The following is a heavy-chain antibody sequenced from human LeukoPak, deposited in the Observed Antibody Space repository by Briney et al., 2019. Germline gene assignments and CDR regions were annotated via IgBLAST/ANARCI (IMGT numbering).Heavy chain of an antibody. J-gene: IGHJ4*02. CDR3: AKEGDFLNYYDSSGYTKEEYYFDY. V-gene: IGHV3-30*18. CDR2: ISYDGSNK. Sequence: GGSLRLSCAASGFTFSSYGMHWVRQAPGKGLEWVAVISYDGSNKYYADSVKGRFTISRDNSKNTLYLQMNSLRAEDTAVYYCAKEGDFLNYYDSSGYTKEEYYFDYWGQGTLVTVSS. D-gene: IGHD3-22*01. CDR1: GFTFSSYG.